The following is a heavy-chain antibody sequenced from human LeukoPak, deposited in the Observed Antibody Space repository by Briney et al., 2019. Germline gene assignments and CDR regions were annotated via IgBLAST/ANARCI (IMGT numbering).Heavy chain of an antibody. Sequence: SGPTPPKPTQTLTLTCTFSGFSLSTSGVGVGWIRQPPGKALEWLALIYWNDDKRYSPSLKSRLTITKDTSKNQVVLTMTNMDPVGTATYYCAHRRGRSPYNWFDPWGQGSLVSVSS. CDR3: AHRRGRSPYNWFDP. CDR2: IYWNDDK. CDR1: GFSLSTSGVG. D-gene: IGHD1-26*01. V-gene: IGHV2-5*01. J-gene: IGHJ5*02.